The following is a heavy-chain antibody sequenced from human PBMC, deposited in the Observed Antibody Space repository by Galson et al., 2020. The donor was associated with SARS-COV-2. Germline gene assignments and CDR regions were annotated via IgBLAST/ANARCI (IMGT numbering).Heavy chain of an antibody. J-gene: IGHJ4*02. CDR1: GFTFSSYA. D-gene: IGHD1-26*01. CDR2: ISYDGSNK. Sequence: GGSLRLSCAASGFTFSSYAMHWVRQAPGKGLEWVAVISYDGSNKYYADSVKGRFTISRDNSKNTLYLQMNSLRAEDTAVYYCARDLNAVGATAFDYWGQGTLVTVSS. V-gene: IGHV3-30*04. CDR3: ARDLNAVGATAFDY.